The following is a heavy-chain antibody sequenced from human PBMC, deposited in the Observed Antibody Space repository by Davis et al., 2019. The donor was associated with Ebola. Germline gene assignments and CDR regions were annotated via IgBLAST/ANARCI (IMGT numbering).Heavy chain of an antibody. J-gene: IGHJ6*02. D-gene: IGHD1-26*01. CDR3: ARGGSYKYYYYYYGMDV. CDR2: IYYSGST. V-gene: IGHV4-59*01. Sequence: MPSETLSLTCTVSGGSISSYYWSWIRQPPGKGLEWIGYIYYSGSTNYNPSLKSRVTISVDTSKNQFSLKLSSVTAADTAVYYCARGGSYKYYYYYYGMDVWGQGTTVTVSS. CDR1: GGSISSYY.